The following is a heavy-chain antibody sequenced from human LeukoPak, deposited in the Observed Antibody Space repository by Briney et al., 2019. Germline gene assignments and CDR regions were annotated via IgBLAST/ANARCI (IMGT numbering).Heavy chain of an antibody. CDR1: GDSVSSNSAV. CDR2: TYYRSKWYN. CDR3: ANSHSGRWGSLAFDI. J-gene: IGHJ3*02. D-gene: IGHD7-27*01. Sequence: SQTLSLSCAISGDSVSSNSAVWNWIRQSPSRGLEWLGRTYYRSKWYNDYAISVKSRITINPDTSKNQFSLQLNSVTPEDTAVYYCANSHSGRWGSLAFDIWGQGTMVTVSS. V-gene: IGHV6-1*01.